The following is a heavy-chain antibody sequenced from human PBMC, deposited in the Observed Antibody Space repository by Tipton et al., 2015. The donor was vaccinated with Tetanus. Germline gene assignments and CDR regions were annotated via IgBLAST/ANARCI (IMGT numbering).Heavy chain of an antibody. CDR1: GGSISSYY. V-gene: IGHV4-59*01. J-gene: IGHJ6*02. CDR2: IYYSGST. D-gene: IGHD5-18*01. Sequence: LRLSCTVSGGSISSYYWSWIRQPPGKGLEWIGYIYYSGSTNYNPSLKSRVTISVDTSKNQFSLKLSSVTAADTAVYYCARVSIGYSFPMDVWGQGTTVTVSS. CDR3: ARVSIGYSFPMDV.